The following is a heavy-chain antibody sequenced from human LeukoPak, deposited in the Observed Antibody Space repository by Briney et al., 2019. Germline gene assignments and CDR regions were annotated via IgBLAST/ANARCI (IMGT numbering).Heavy chain of an antibody. J-gene: IGHJ4*02. CDR2: IIPIFGTA. D-gene: IGHD3-3*01. Sequence: GASVKVSCKASGGTFSSYAISWVRQAPGQGLEWMGGIIPIFGTANYAQKFQGRVTITTDESTSTAYMELSSLRSEDTAVYYCARDRGYDFWSGQRGYFDYWGQGTLVTVSS. V-gene: IGHV1-69*05. CDR1: GGTFSSYA. CDR3: ARDRGYDFWSGQRGYFDY.